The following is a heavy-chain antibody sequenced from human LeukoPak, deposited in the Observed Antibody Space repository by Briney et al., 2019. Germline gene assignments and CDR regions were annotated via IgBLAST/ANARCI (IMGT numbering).Heavy chain of an antibody. CDR2: INWNGGST. J-gene: IGHJ4*02. CDR1: GFTFDDYG. V-gene: IGHV3-20*04. CDR3: ARVDTAMVTGNYFDY. Sequence: GGSLRLSCAASGFTFDDYGMSWVRQVPGKGLEWVSVINWNGGSTGYADSVKGRFTISRDNAKNSLYLQMNSLRAEDTALYYCARVDTAMVTGNYFDYWGQGTLVTVSS. D-gene: IGHD5-18*01.